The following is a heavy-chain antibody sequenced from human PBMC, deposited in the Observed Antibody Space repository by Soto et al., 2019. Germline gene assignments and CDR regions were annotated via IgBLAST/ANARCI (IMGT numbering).Heavy chain of an antibody. CDR2: IYSGGST. V-gene: IGHV3-53*04. D-gene: IGHD1-26*01. CDR1: GFTVSSNY. CDR3: ARGAWELLLGAFDI. Sequence: GGSLRLSCAASGFTVSSNYMSWVRQAPGKGLEWVSVIYSGGSTYYAVSVKGRITISRHNSKNTLYLQMNSLRDEDTAMYYGARGAWELLLGAFDIWGQGTMVTVSS. J-gene: IGHJ3*02.